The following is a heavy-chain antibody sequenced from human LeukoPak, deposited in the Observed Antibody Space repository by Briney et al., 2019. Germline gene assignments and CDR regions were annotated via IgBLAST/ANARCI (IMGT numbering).Heavy chain of an antibody. Sequence: SETLSLTCTVSGGSISGYYWTWIRQLPGKGLEWIGYVYNSGITNYNPSLKSRVTVSVDTSKNQFSLRLTSVTAADTAVYYCARSVPSLDYLFDSWGHGTLVTVSS. V-gene: IGHV4-59*08. CDR1: GGSISGYY. CDR3: ARSVPSLDYLFDS. CDR2: VYNSGIT. J-gene: IGHJ5*01. D-gene: IGHD4-11*01.